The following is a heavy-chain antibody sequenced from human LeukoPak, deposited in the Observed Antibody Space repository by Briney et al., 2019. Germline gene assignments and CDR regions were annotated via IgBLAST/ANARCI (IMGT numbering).Heavy chain of an antibody. V-gene: IGHV3-23*01. CDR3: AKDSGSKALDY. Sequence: GGSLRLSCAVSGSPFSSYAMTWVRQGPGKGLEWVSGISNSGGSTYYADSMRGRFTISRDNSKNTLYLKMNSLRPEDTAVYYCAKDSGSKALDYWGQGTLVTV. CDR2: ISNSGGST. J-gene: IGHJ4*02. CDR1: GSPFSSYA. D-gene: IGHD1-26*01.